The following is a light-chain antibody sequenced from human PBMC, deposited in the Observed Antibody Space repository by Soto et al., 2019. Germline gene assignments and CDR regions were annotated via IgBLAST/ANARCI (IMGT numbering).Light chain of an antibody. CDR1: QSFRGL. J-gene: IGKJ1*01. Sequence: EVVLAPSPVTLSLSPGARATLSCTASQSFRGLLASYKQKPAQAHRLLLYGASSRATGIPPGLSGSGSGTDFTLTIISLDPEDFAVYFCQQYGSSPRTFGQGTKVDIK. CDR2: GAS. V-gene: IGKV3-20*01. CDR3: QQYGSSPRT.